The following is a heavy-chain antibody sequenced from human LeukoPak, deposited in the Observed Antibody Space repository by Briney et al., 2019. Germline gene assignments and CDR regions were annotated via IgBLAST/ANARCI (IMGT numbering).Heavy chain of an antibody. Sequence: GGSLILSCAASGFTFSSYWMSWVRQAPGKVLEWVANIKQDGSEKYYVDSVKGRFTISRDNAKNSLYLQMNSLRAEDTAVYYCARVQLELRNYYYGMDVWGQGTTGTVSS. J-gene: IGHJ6*02. CDR1: GFTFSSYW. D-gene: IGHD1-7*01. CDR3: ARVQLELRNYYYGMDV. CDR2: IKQDGSEK. V-gene: IGHV3-7*01.